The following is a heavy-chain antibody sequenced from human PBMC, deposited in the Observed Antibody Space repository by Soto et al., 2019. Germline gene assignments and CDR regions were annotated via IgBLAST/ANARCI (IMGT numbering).Heavy chain of an antibody. CDR1: GFTFSTYS. Sequence: GGSLRLSCAASGFTFSTYSMNWVRQAPGKGLEWVSSISSSTSYIDYADSVKGRFTISRDNTENSLYLQMSSLRVEDTAVYYCARAGSGTFYPNNSFDPWGQGTPVTVSS. J-gene: IGHJ5*02. V-gene: IGHV3-21*01. CDR2: ISSSTSYI. CDR3: ARAGSGTFYPNNSFDP. D-gene: IGHD1-26*01.